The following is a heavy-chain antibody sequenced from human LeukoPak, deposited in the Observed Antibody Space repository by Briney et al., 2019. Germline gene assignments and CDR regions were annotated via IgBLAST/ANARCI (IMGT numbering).Heavy chain of an antibody. CDR3: ARDQYSYAHAAH. V-gene: IGHV3-66*01. Sequence: GGSLRLSCAASGFTVSSSYMSWVRQAPGKGLERVSVIYSGGTTYYADSVKGRFTISRDNSKNTLHLQMNSLRAEDTAVYYCARDQYSYAHAAHWGQGTLVTVSS. J-gene: IGHJ4*02. CDR1: GFTVSSSY. CDR2: IYSGGTT. D-gene: IGHD5-18*01.